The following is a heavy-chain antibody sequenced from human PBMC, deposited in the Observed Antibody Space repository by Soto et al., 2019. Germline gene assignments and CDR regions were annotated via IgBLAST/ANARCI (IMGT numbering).Heavy chain of an antibody. Sequence: PGESLKISCKGSGYSFTSYWIGWVRQMPGKGLEWMGIIYPGDSDTNYSPSFQGHVTISADKSISTAYLQWSSLKASDTAMYYCASTLWADENYYYGMDVWGQGTTVTVSS. J-gene: IGHJ6*02. CDR2: IYPGDSDT. D-gene: IGHD3-10*01. CDR1: GYSFTSYW. CDR3: ASTLWADENYYYGMDV. V-gene: IGHV5-51*01.